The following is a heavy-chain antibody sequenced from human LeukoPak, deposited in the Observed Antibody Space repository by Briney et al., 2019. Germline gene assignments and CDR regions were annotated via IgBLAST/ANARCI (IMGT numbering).Heavy chain of an antibody. J-gene: IGHJ4*02. D-gene: IGHD5-18*01. CDR3: ARARDTAMVSDFDY. CDR2: IIPIFGTT. Sequence: ASVKVSCKASGGTFYGHAFSWVRQAPGQGLEWMGGIIPIFGTTNYAQKFQDRATITADKSTSTAYMELSSLRSEDTAVYYCARARDTAMVSDFDYWGQGTLITVSS. CDR1: GGTFYGHA. V-gene: IGHV1-69*06.